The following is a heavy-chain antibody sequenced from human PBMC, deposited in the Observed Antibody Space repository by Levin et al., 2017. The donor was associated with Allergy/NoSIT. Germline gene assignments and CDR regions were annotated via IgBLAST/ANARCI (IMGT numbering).Heavy chain of an antibody. J-gene: IGHJ4*02. CDR2: INPDSGGT. V-gene: IGHV1-2*02. CDR1: GYTFTGYY. Sequence: VASVKVSCKASGYTFTGYYIHWVRQAPGQGLEWMGWINPDSGGTNYAQKFQGRVTMTRDTSINTAYMELKTLTFDDTAMYYCASGGMSWPSFDYWGQGTLVTVSS. D-gene: IGHD6-13*01. CDR3: ASGGMSWPSFDY.